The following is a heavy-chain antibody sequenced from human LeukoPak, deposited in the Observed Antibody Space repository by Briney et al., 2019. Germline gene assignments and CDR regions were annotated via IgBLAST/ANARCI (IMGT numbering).Heavy chain of an antibody. CDR1: GYTFTGYY. Sequence: ASVNVSCKASGYTFTGYYMHWVRQAPGQGLEWMGWINPQSGGTNYAQKFQGRVTMTRDTSISTAYMELSRLRSDDTAVYYCAREEYSGYDDVFDSLGQGTIASVSS. D-gene: IGHD5-12*01. V-gene: IGHV1-2*02. CDR2: INPQSGGT. J-gene: IGHJ3*01. CDR3: AREEYSGYDDVFDS.